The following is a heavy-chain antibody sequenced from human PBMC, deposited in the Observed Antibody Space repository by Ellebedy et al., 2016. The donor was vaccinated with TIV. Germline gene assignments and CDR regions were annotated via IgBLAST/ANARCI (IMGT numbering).Heavy chain of an antibody. D-gene: IGHD1-1*01. CDR1: GFTFSSYW. V-gene: IGHV3-74*01. J-gene: IGHJ6*02. CDR3: AKGNSSLGDV. CDR2: INSDGSST. Sequence: GESLKISXAASGFTFSSYWMHWVRQAPGKGLVWVSRINSDGSSTTYADSVKGRFTISRDNAKNTLYLQMNSLRAEDTAVYYCAKGNSSLGDVWGQGTTVTVSS.